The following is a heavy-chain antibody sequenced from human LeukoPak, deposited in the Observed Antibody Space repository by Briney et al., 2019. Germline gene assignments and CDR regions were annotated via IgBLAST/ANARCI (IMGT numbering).Heavy chain of an antibody. V-gene: IGHV4-59*01. Sequence: PSETLSLTCTVSGGSISSYYWSWIRQPPGKGLEWIGYIYYSGSTNYNPSLKSRVTISVDTSKNQFSLKLSSVTAADTAVYYCARVEWQLVESYYYYYYMDVWGKGTTVTVSS. CDR2: IYYSGST. CDR1: GGSISSYY. J-gene: IGHJ6*03. D-gene: IGHD6-6*01. CDR3: ARVEWQLVESYYYYYYMDV.